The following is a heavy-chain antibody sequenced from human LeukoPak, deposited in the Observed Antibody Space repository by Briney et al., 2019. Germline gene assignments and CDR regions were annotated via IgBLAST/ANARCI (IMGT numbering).Heavy chain of an antibody. D-gene: IGHD6-13*01. CDR1: GGSISSYY. J-gene: IGHJ4*02. Sequence: PSETLSLTCTVSGGSISSYYWSWIRQPAGKGLEWIGRIYTSGSTNYNPSLKSRVTMSVDTSKNQFSLKLSSVTAADTAVYYCAREGRGSSWYYFNYWAKGTLVTVSS. CDR2: IYTSGST. CDR3: AREGRGSSWYYFNY. V-gene: IGHV4-4*07.